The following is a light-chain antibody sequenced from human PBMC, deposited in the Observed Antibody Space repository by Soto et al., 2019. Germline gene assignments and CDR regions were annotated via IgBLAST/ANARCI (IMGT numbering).Light chain of an antibody. V-gene: IGKV1-39*01. Sequence: DIQMTQSPSSLSASVGDRVTITCRASQRISAYLNWYQQKPGEAPKLLIFDVSGLESGVPSRFSGSGSETEFTLSITSLQPYDFATYYCLQTYSPPFTFGPGTTVDFK. CDR3: LQTYSPPFT. CDR2: DVS. J-gene: IGKJ3*01. CDR1: QRISAY.